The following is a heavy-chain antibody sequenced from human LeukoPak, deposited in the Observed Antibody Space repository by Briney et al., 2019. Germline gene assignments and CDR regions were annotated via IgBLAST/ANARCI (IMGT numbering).Heavy chain of an antibody. D-gene: IGHD4-17*01. CDR1: GGSISSGGYS. V-gene: IGHV4-30-2*01. CDR2: IYHSGST. J-gene: IGHJ4*02. Sequence: SSETLSLTCAVSGGSISSGGYSWSWIRQPPGKGLEWIGYIYHSGSTYYNPSLKSRVTISVDRSKNQFSLKLSSVTAADTAVYYCAGYGYYFDYWGQGTLVTVSS. CDR3: AGYGYYFDY.